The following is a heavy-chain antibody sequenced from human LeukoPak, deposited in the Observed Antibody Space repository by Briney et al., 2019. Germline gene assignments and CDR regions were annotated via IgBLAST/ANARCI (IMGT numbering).Heavy chain of an antibody. J-gene: IGHJ4*02. CDR1: GSTFSSNW. CDR3: TRSVDY. Sequence: GSLRLSCAASGSTFSSNWMHWVRQVPGKGLVWVSRISGDGSTIDYADSVRARFTISRDNAKNTVYLQMNSLRAEDTAVYYCTRSVDYWGQGTLVTVSS. V-gene: IGHV3-74*01. CDR2: ISGDGSTI.